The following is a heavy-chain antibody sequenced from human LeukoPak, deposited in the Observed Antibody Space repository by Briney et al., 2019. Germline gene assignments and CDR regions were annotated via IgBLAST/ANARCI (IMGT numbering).Heavy chain of an antibody. J-gene: IGHJ6*03. CDR3: ARGLHCSSSSCYAHYYYYYMDV. CDR2: IKQDGSEK. D-gene: IGHD2-2*01. Sequence: PGGSLRLSCAASGFTFSNYWMSWVRQAPGKGLEWVANIKQDGSEKHYVDSVKGRFTISRDSAKSSVYLVMNSLSDDDTAVYYCARGLHCSSSSCYAHYYYYYMDVWGKGTTVTVSS. V-gene: IGHV3-7*01. CDR1: GFTFSNYW.